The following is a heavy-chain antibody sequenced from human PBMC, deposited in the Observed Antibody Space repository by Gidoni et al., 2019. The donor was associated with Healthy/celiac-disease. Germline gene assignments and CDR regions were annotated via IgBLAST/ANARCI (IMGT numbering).Heavy chain of an antibody. Sequence: QVQLQESGPGLVQPSQTLSLTCTVSGGSISSGSYYWSWIRQPAGKGLEWIGRIYTSGSTNYHPSLKSRVTISVDTSKNQFSLKLSSVTAADTAVYYCARVFGEAARPFGDGMDVWGQGTTVTVSS. V-gene: IGHV4-61*02. CDR2: IYTSGST. CDR1: GGSISSGSYY. D-gene: IGHD6-6*01. J-gene: IGHJ6*02. CDR3: ARVFGEAARPFGDGMDV.